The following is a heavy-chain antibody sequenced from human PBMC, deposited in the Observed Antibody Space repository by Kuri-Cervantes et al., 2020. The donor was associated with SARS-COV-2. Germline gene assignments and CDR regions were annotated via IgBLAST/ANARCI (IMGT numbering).Heavy chain of an antibody. CDR3: ARGDDITIFGVVIKGGTDY. J-gene: IGHJ4*02. V-gene: IGHV3-30-3*01. CDR2: ISYDGSNK. D-gene: IGHD3-3*01. CDR1: GFTFSDYY. Sequence: GESLKISCAASGFTFSDYYMSWVRQAPGKGLEWVAVISYDGSNKYYADSVKGRFTISRDNAKNSLYLQMNSLRAEDTAVYYCARGDDITIFGVVIKGGTDYWGQGTLVTVSS.